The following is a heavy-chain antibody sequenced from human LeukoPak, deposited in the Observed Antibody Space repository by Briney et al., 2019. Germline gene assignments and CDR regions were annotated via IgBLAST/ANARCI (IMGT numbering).Heavy chain of an antibody. Sequence: GASVKVSCKTSNYTFSNYGITWVRQAPGQGLEWMGWIGAYSGNSEFAQKFQGRVTVTTDASSGTAYMELTNLTPDDTAVYFCARDSSAFYGSEYFQHWGQGTLVTVSS. J-gene: IGHJ1*01. CDR3: ARDSSAFYGSEYFQH. V-gene: IGHV1-18*01. CDR2: IGAYSGNS. D-gene: IGHD2/OR15-2a*01. CDR1: NYTFSNYG.